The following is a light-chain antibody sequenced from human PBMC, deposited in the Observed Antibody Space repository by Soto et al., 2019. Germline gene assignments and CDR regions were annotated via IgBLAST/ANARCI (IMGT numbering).Light chain of an antibody. CDR1: GRDIGAYGY. CDR2: EVT. CDR3: SSYTTSSTVV. V-gene: IGLV2-14*03. J-gene: IGLJ1*01. Sequence: SVLTQPASVSGSPGQSITISCTGSGRDIGAYGYVSWYQQLPGKAPKLMIYEVTSRPSGVSNRFSGSKSGNTASLTISGLQPEDEAEYYCSSYTTSSTVVFGTGTKVTV.